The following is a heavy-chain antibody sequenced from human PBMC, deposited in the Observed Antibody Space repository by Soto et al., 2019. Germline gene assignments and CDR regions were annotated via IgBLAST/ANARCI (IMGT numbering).Heavy chain of an antibody. CDR2: ISSSSSYI. CDR1: GFTFSSYS. J-gene: IGHJ4*02. CDR3: SRDTHYYGSGSLLGQTYLDY. D-gene: IGHD3-10*01. Sequence: PGGSLRLSCAASGFTFSSYSMNWVRQAPGKGLECVSSISSSSSYIYYADSVKGRFTISRDNAKNSLYLQMNSLRAEDTAVYFCSRDTHYYGSGSLLGQTYLDYWGQGTLVTVSS. V-gene: IGHV3-21*01.